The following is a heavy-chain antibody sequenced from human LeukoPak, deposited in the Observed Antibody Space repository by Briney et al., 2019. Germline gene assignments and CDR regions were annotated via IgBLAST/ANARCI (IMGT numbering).Heavy chain of an antibody. J-gene: IGHJ4*02. D-gene: IGHD5-18*01. CDR3: ATTGYSYGYGIDY. V-gene: IGHV3-7*01. CDR1: GFTFSTYW. Sequence: GGSLRLSCAASGFTFSTYWMSWVRQAPGKGLEWVANIKQDGSEKYYVDSVKGRFTISRDNAKNSLYLQMNSLRAEDTAVYYCATTGYSYGYGIDYWGQGTLVTVSS. CDR2: IKQDGSEK.